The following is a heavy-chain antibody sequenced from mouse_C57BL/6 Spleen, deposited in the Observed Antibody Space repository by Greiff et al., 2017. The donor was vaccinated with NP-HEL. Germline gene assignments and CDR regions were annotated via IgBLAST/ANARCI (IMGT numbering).Heavy chain of an antibody. Sequence: QVQLQQSGPELVKPGASVKISCKASGYAFSSSWMNWVKQRPGKGLEWIGRIYPGDGDTNYNGKFKGKATLTADKSSSTAYMQLSSLTSEDSAVDFCARAYYYAMDYWGQGTSVTVSS. CDR3: ARAYYYAMDY. CDR2: IYPGDGDT. CDR1: GYAFSSSW. V-gene: IGHV1-82*01. J-gene: IGHJ4*01.